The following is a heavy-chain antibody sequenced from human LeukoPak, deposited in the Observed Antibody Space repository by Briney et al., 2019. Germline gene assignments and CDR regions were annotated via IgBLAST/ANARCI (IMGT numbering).Heavy chain of an antibody. D-gene: IGHD2-2*01. Sequence: GGSLRLSCAVSGFTFSDYSMSWVRQAPGKGLEWVAKMKEDGSEIFYVDSVKGRFTIPRDNAKNSLYLQMNSLRAEDTAVYYCARPRGCGSTRCNNFDYWGQGTLVTVSS. CDR1: GFTFSDYS. CDR2: MKEDGSEI. V-gene: IGHV3-7*01. J-gene: IGHJ4*02. CDR3: ARPRGCGSTRCNNFDY.